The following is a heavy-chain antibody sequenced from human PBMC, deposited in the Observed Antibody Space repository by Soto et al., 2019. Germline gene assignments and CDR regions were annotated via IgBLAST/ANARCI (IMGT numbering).Heavy chain of an antibody. CDR1: GGSISSYY. CDR2: IYDSGNT. CDR3: ATQEVGGSYVYTFDP. D-gene: IGHD1-26*01. J-gene: IGHJ5*02. Sequence: SETLSLTCTVSGGSISSYYWSWIRQPPGKGLEWIGYIYDSGNTNYNPSLKSRVTISVDTSKNQFSLKLSSVTAADTAVYYCATQEVGGSYVYTFDPWGQGTLVTVS. V-gene: IGHV4-4*08.